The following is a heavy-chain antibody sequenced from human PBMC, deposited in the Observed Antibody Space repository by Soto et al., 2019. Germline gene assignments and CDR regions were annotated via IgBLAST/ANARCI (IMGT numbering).Heavy chain of an antibody. D-gene: IGHD1-26*01. Sequence: SETLSLTGAVSGGSISSSNWWSWVRQPPGEGLEWIGEIYHSGSTNYNPSLKSRVTISVDKSKNQFSLQLSSVTAADTAVYYCARSPLVGAPPRRFDYWGQGTLVTVSS. J-gene: IGHJ4*02. CDR1: GGSISSSNW. CDR3: ARSPLVGAPPRRFDY. V-gene: IGHV4-4*02. CDR2: IYHSGST.